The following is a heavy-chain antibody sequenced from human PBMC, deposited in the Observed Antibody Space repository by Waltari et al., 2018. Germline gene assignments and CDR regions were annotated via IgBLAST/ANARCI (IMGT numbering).Heavy chain of an antibody. CDR3: ARDRGRGLYLDT. J-gene: IGHJ4*02. CDR1: GDSVPSPSL. Sequence: QLQLQESGPGLVNPSGTLSLSCAVSGDSVPSPSLWNVVRQSPQRGLEWIGQVHGSGRTNYSPSLASRITVSIDTSNNQFSLKLTAATAADTAVYYCARDRGRGLYLDTWGPGTLVTVSP. CDR2: VHGSGRT. D-gene: IGHD2-15*01. V-gene: IGHV4-4*02.